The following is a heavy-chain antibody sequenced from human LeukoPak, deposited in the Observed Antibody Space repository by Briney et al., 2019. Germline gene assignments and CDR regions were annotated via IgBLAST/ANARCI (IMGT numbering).Heavy chain of an antibody. CDR3: ARGSRRAAGALDS. CDR1: GVMFSSYW. D-gene: IGHD6-13*01. V-gene: IGHV3-7*05. Sequence: PGGSLRLSCAASGVMFSSYWMTWVRQAPGKGLEWVANIKQDGSEKYYVDSVKGRFTISRDNSKNTLYLLMNSLRADDTAVYYCARGSRRAAGALDSWGQGTLVTVSS. J-gene: IGHJ4*02. CDR2: IKQDGSEK.